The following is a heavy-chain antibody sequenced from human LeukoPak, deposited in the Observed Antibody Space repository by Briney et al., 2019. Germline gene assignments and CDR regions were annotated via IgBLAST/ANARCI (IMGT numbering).Heavy chain of an antibody. CDR1: GFTFSSFS. CDR2: MNSDSKTI. CDR3: TKETESQRSFDN. J-gene: IGHJ4*02. V-gene: IGHV3-48*04. D-gene: IGHD5-24*01. Sequence: GGSLRLSCAASGFTFSSFSMNWVRQAPGKGLEWLSYMNSDSKTIYYADSVKGRFTISRDNSKKSLYLQMNSLRTEDTALYYCTKETESQRSFDNWGQGTLVTVSS.